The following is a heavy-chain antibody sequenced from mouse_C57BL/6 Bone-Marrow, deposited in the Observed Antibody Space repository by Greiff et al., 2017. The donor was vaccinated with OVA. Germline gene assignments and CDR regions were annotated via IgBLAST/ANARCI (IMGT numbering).Heavy chain of an antibody. J-gene: IGHJ3*01. CDR1: GYSITSDY. D-gene: IGHD1-1*01. CDR2: ISYSGST. CDR3: ARGGYYYGSAWFAY. Sequence: EVKVVESGPGLAKPSQTLSLTCSVTGYSITSDYWNWLRKFPGNKLEYMGYISYSGSTYYNPSLKSRISITRDTSKNQYYLQLNSVTTEDTATYYCARGGYYYGSAWFAYWGQGTLVTVSA. V-gene: IGHV3-8*01.